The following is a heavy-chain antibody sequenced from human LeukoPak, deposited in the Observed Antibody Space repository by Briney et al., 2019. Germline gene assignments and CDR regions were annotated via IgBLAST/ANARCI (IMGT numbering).Heavy chain of an antibody. D-gene: IGHD3-22*01. V-gene: IGHV4-34*01. CDR1: GGSFSGYY. CDR2: INHSGST. CDR3: ARFYYDSSGYYYVRGMDV. J-gene: IGHJ6*02. Sequence: PSETLSLTCAVYGGSFSGYYWSWIRQPPGKGLEWIGEINHSGSTNYNPSLKSRVTISVDTSKNQFSLKLSSVTAADTAVYYCARFYYDSSGYYYVRGMDVWGQGTTVTVSS.